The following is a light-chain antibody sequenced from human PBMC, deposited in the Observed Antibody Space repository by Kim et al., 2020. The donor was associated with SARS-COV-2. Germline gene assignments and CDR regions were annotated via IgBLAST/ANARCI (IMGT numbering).Light chain of an antibody. CDR2: QDS. Sequence: SYELTQPPSVSVSPGQTASITCSGDKLGDKYACWYQQKPGQSPVLVIYQDSKRPSGIPERFSGSNSGNTATLTISGTQAMDEADYYCQAWDSSKGVFGTGTKAPS. V-gene: IGLV3-1*01. J-gene: IGLJ1*01. CDR1: KLGDKY. CDR3: QAWDSSKGV.